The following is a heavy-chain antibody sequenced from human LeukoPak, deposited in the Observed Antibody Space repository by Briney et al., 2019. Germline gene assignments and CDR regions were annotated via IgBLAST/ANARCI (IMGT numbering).Heavy chain of an antibody. J-gene: IGHJ5*02. V-gene: IGHV1-2*02. CDR3: ARGGTYYDFWRTNWFDP. Sequence: ASVKVSCKASGYTFTGYYMHWVRQAPGQGLEWMGWINPNSGGTNYAQKFQGRVTMTRDTSISTAYMELSGLRSDDTAVYYCARGGTYYDFWRTNWFDPWGQGTLVTVSS. D-gene: IGHD3-3*01. CDR1: GYTFTGYY. CDR2: INPNSGGT.